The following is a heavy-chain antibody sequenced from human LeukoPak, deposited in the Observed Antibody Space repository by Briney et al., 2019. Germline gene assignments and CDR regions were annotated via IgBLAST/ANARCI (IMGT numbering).Heavy chain of an antibody. J-gene: IGHJ4*02. Sequence: GGSLRLSCAASGFTFSTYWMTWVRQAPGKGLEWVANINQGGSETYYVDSVEGRFTISRDNAKNSLYLQMNSLRAEDTAVYYCARDLPLTGYSSGWVDYWGQGTLVTVSS. V-gene: IGHV3-7*01. CDR2: INQGGSET. CDR1: GFTFSTYW. CDR3: ARDLPLTGYSSGWVDY. D-gene: IGHD6-19*01.